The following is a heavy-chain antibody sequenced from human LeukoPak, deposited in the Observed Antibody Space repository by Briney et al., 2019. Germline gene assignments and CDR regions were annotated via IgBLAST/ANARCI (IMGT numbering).Heavy chain of an antibody. CDR2: INAGNGNT. CDR3: ARSPYSGGDSYFDY. J-gene: IGHJ4*02. CDR1: GYTFTSYG. V-gene: IGHV1-3*01. Sequence: ASVKVSCKASGYTFTSYGISWVRQAPGQRLEWMGWINAGNGNTKYSQKFQGRVTITRDTSASTAYMELSSLRSEDTAVYYCARSPYSGGDSYFDYWGQGTLVTVSS. D-gene: IGHD2-21*02.